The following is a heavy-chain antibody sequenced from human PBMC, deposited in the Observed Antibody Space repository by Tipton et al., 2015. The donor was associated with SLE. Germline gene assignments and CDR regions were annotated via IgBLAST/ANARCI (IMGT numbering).Heavy chain of an antibody. J-gene: IGHJ4*02. V-gene: IGHV4-31*03. CDR3: ASGAGWLIDY. CDR2: IYYSGIT. Sequence: TLSLTCTVSGGSISSGDYYWSWIRQHPGKGLEWIGYIYYSGITYYNPSLRSRVTILVDTSKSQFSLRLMSVNAADTAVYFCASGAGWLIDYWGQGTLVTVSS. CDR1: GGSISSGDYY. D-gene: IGHD5-24*01.